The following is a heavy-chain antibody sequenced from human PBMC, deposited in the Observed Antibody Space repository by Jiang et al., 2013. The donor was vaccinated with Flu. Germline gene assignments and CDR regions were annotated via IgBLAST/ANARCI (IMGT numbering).Heavy chain of an antibody. V-gene: IGHV1-2*04. Sequence: GAEVKKPGASVKVSCKASGYTFTGYYMHWVRQAPGQGLEWMGWINPNSGGTNYAQKFQGWVTMTRDTSISTAYMELSRLRSDDTAVYYCARGKSYDILTGYLLDYWGQGTLVTVSS. J-gene: IGHJ4*02. CDR1: GYTFTGYY. CDR3: ARGKSYDILTGYLLDY. CDR2: INPNSGGT. D-gene: IGHD3-9*01.